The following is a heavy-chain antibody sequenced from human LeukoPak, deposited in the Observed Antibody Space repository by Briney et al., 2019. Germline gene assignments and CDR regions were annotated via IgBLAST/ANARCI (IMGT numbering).Heavy chain of an antibody. CDR2: ISAYNGNT. D-gene: IGHD2-15*01. CDR1: GYTFTSYG. CDR3: ARVTCSGGSCYVSVRNYYYYGMDV. J-gene: IGHJ6*02. Sequence: ASVKVSCKASGYTFTSYGISWVRQAPGQGLEWMGWISAYNGNTNYAQKLQGRVTMTTDTSTSTAYMELRSPRSDDTAVYYCARVTCSGGSCYVSVRNYYYYGMDVWGQGTTVTVSS. V-gene: IGHV1-18*01.